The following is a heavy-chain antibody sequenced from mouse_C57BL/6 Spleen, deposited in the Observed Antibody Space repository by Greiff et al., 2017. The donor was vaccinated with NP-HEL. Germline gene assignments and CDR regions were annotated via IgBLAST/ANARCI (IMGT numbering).Heavy chain of an antibody. CDR2: IWSGGST. Sequence: VHLVESGPGLVQPSQSLSISCTVSGFSFTSYGVHWVRQSPGQGLEWLGVIWSGGSTDYNAAFLSSLSLSKDNSKSQVFFQMNSLQADDTAVYYCASLYGVPMDYWGQGTSVTVSS. D-gene: IGHD1-1*02. J-gene: IGHJ4*01. CDR3: ASLYGVPMDY. CDR1: GFSFTSYG. V-gene: IGHV2-2*01.